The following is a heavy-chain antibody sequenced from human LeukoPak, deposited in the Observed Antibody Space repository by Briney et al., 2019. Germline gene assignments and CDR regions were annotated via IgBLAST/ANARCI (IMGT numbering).Heavy chain of an antibody. CDR3: ARGKTEDSDFWSGYLYPARYYYYGMDV. V-gene: IGHV1-8*01. J-gene: IGHJ6*02. CDR2: MNPISGNT. Sequence: ASVKVSCKASGYTFTSYDINWVRQATGQGLEWMGWMNPISGNTGYAQKFQGRVTMTRNTSISTAYMELSSLRSEDTAVYYCARGKTEDSDFWSGYLYPARYYYYGMDVWGQGTTVTVSS. CDR1: GYTFTSYD. D-gene: IGHD3-3*01.